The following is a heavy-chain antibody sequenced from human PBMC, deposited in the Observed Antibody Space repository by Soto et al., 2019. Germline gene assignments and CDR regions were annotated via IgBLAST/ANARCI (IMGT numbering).Heavy chain of an antibody. D-gene: IGHD3-10*01. J-gene: IGHJ6*02. V-gene: IGHV6-1*01. CDR3: ARESYGSGSYDGMDV. Sequence: PSQTLSLTCVISGDSVSSNNAAWNWIRQSPSRGLEWLGRTYYRSKWYNDYAVSVKSRIDINPDTSKNQFSLQLNSVSPEDTAMYYCARESYGSGSYDGMDVWCQGTTVTVS. CDR1: GDSVSSNNAA. CDR2: TYYRSKWYN.